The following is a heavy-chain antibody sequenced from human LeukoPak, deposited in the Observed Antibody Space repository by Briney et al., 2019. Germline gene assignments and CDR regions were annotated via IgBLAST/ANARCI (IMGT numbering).Heavy chain of an antibody. J-gene: IGHJ6*02. CDR1: GGSFSGYY. CDR2: IYTSGST. Sequence: SETLSLTCAVYGGSFSGYYWSWIRQPPGKGLEWIGRIYTSGSTNYNPSLKSRVTMSVDTSKNQFSLKLSSVTAADTAVYYCARGRMDYYYYGMDVWGQGTTVTVSS. D-gene: IGHD2-2*03. V-gene: IGHV4-59*10. CDR3: ARGRMDYYYYGMDV.